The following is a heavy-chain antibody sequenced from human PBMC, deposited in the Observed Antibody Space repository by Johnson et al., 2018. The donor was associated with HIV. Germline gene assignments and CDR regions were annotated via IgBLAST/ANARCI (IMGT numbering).Heavy chain of an antibody. D-gene: IGHD3-22*01. J-gene: IGHJ3*01. V-gene: IGHV3-30-3*01. CDR2: ISYDGSHK. CDR3: ARERNMIVVDDDAFDF. CDR1: GFTFSSYA. Sequence: QVQLVESGGGVVQPGRSLRLSCAASGFTFSSYAMHWVRQAPGKGLEGVAVISYDGSHKYYADSATGRFHISRDNSKNTLYLQMNSLRAEDTAVYYCARERNMIVVDDDAFDFWGQGTMVTVSS.